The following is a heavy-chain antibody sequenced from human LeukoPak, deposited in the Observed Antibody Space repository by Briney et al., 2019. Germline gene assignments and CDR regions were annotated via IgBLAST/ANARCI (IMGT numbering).Heavy chain of an antibody. Sequence: GGSLRLSCAVSGFTFRSYAMIWVRQAPGKGLEWVSLISGSGDNTLYADSVKGCFTISRDNSKNTLYLQMNSLRAEDTAVYYCAKERSGWNFDYWGQGTLVTVSS. J-gene: IGHJ4*02. CDR1: GFTFRSYA. CDR2: ISGSGDNT. CDR3: AKERSGWNFDY. V-gene: IGHV3-23*01. D-gene: IGHD6-19*01.